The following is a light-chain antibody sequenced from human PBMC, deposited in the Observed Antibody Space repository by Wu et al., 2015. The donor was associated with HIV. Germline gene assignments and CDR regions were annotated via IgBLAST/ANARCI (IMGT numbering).Light chain of an antibody. CDR2: ETS. J-gene: IGKJ1*01. CDR1: QSVTSGY. CDR3: QHYDSSLWT. Sequence: ENVLTQSPDTLSVSVGQRVTLSCRASQSVTSGYLAWYQQKPGQAPRLLIYETSNRATGIPDRFGGSGSGTDFTLTISRLEPEDFAVYYCQHYDSSLWTFGRGDQGGNQT. V-gene: IGKV3-20*01.